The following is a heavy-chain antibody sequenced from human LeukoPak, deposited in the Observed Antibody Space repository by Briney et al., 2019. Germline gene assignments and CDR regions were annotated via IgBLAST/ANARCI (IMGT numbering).Heavy chain of an antibody. V-gene: IGHV4-59*01. J-gene: IGHJ6*02. CDR1: GGSISSYY. CDR3: ARDNWNYGSSMDV. Sequence: PSETLSLTCTVSGGSISSYYWSWIRQPPGKGLEWIGYIYYSGSTNYNPSLKRRVTISVDTSKIQFSLKLSSVTAADTAVYYCARDNWNYGSSMDVWGQGTTVTVSS. CDR2: IYYSGST. D-gene: IGHD1-7*01.